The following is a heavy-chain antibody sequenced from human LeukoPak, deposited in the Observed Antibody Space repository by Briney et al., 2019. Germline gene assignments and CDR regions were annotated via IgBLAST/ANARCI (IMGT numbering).Heavy chain of an antibody. Sequence: SETLSLTCTVSGGSISSGSYYWSWIRQPAGKGLEWIGRIYTSGSTNYNPSLKSRVTISVDTSKNQFSLKLSSVTAADTAAYYCAIERITMVRGVRAYYYYYMDVWGKGTTVTISS. CDR1: GGSISSGSYY. CDR2: IYTSGST. J-gene: IGHJ6*03. V-gene: IGHV4-61*02. D-gene: IGHD3-10*01. CDR3: AIERITMVRGVRAYYYYYMDV.